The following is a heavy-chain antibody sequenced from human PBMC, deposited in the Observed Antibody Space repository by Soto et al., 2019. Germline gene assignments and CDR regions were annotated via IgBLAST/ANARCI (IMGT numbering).Heavy chain of an antibody. Sequence: ASVKVSCKASGCTFTSYGISWVRQAPGQGLEWMGWISAYNGNANYAQKLQGRVTMTTDTSTSTAYMELRSLRSDDTAVYYCAGDGIGAAFGYFDYWGQGTLVTVSS. CDR1: GCTFTSYG. CDR2: ISAYNGNA. V-gene: IGHV1-18*01. D-gene: IGHD5-12*01. CDR3: AGDGIGAAFGYFDY. J-gene: IGHJ4*02.